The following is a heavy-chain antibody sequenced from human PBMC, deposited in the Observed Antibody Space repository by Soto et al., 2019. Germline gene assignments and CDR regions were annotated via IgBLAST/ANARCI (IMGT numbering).Heavy chain of an antibody. CDR2: IYYSGST. CDR1: GGSISSYY. D-gene: IGHD3-16*01. CDR3: ARERPALGGLGGDYYLHYGMEG. Sequence: ETLSLTCTVSGGSISSYYWSWIRQPPGKGLEWIGYIYYSGSTNYNPSLKSRVTISVDTYKNQFSLKLSPVTAADTAVYYCARERPALGGLGGDYYLHYGMEGWGQGLTVTVSS. J-gene: IGHJ6*02. V-gene: IGHV4-59*01.